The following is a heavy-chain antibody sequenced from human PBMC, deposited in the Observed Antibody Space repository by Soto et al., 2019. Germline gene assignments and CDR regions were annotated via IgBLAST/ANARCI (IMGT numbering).Heavy chain of an antibody. CDR1: GGSFSCYY. D-gene: IGHD5-12*01. Sequence: PSETLSLTCAVYGGSFSCYYWSWIRQPPGKGLEWIGEINHSGSTNYNPSLKSRVTISVDTSKNQFSLKLSPVTAADTAVYYCARGRSGYDSVFDYWGQGTLVTVSS. CDR3: ARGRSGYDSVFDY. V-gene: IGHV4-34*01. CDR2: INHSGST. J-gene: IGHJ4*02.